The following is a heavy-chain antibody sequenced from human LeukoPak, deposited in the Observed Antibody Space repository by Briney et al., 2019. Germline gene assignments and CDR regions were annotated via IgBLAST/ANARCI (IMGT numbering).Heavy chain of an antibody. CDR2: IYTSGST. CDR3: ARATVTYYMDV. V-gene: IGHV4-61*02. Sequence: SQTLSLTCTVSGGSISSGSYYWSWIRQPAGKGLEWIGRIYTSGSTNYNPSLKSRVTISVDTSKNQFSLKLSSVTAAGTAVYYCARATVTYYMDVWGKGTTVTVSS. CDR1: GGSISSGSYY. J-gene: IGHJ6*03. D-gene: IGHD4-11*01.